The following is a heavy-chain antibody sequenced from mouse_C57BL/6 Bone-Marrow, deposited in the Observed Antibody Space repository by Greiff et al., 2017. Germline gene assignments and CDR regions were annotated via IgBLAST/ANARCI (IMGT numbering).Heavy chain of an antibody. J-gene: IGHJ4*01. V-gene: IGHV1-9*01. CDR2: ILPGSGST. Sequence: VQVVESGAELMKPGASVKLSCKATGYTFTGYWIEWVKQRPGHGLEWIGEILPGSGSTNYNEKFKGKATFTADTSSNTACMQLSSLTTEDSAIYYCARDLITTVVATSYSAMDYWGQGTSVTVSS. CDR3: ARDLITTVVATSYSAMDY. D-gene: IGHD1-1*01. CDR1: GYTFTGYW.